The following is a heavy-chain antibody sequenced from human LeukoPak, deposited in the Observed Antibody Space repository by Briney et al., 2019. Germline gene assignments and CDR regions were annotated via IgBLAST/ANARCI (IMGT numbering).Heavy chain of an antibody. J-gene: IGHJ4*02. V-gene: IGHV1-2*02. D-gene: IGHD6-13*01. CDR1: GYTFTGYY. CDR2: INPNSGGT. CDR3: ARSIAAAGSLPN. Sequence: ASVKVSCKASGYTFTGYYMHWVRQAPGQGLEWMGWINPNSGGTNYAQKLQGRVTMTRDTSISTAYMELSSLRSEDTAVYYCARSIAAAGSLPNWGQGTLVTVSS.